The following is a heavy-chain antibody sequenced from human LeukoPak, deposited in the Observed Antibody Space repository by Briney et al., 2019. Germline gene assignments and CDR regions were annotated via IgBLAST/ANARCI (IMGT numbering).Heavy chain of an antibody. CDR1: GFTFSSYW. J-gene: IGHJ4*02. CDR3: ARVPVAGTRGYFDY. CDR2: INSDGSNT. Sequence: GGSLRLSCAASGFTFSSYWMHWVRQAPGKGLVWVSRINSDGSNTNYADSVKGRFTISRDNAKNTLYLQVNSLRAEDTAVYYCARVPVAGTRGYFDYWGQGTLVTVSS. V-gene: IGHV3-74*01. D-gene: IGHD6-19*01.